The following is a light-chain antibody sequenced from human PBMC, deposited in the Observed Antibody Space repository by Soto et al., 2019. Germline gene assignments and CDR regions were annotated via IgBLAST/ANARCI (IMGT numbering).Light chain of an antibody. CDR2: GAS. Sequence: EIVLTQFPDTLSLSPGERATLSCRASQSVGGTSLAWYQHKRGQAPRLLIHGASSRTPGIPDRFSGSGFGTDFPLSSSRLEHEDSAVCDGPHYSGSPRTCGRGT. V-gene: IGKV3-20*01. CDR3: PHYSGSPRT. J-gene: IGKJ1*01. CDR1: QSVGGTS.